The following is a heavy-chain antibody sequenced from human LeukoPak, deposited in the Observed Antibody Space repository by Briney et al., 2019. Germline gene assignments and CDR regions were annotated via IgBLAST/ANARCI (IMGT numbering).Heavy chain of an antibody. CDR3: ARELGSGTYGEYYFDY. CDR1: GGSISSGGYY. Sequence: SQTLSLTCTVSGGSISSGGYYWSWIRQPAGKGLEWIGRIYTSGSTNYNPSLKSRVTISVDTSKNQFSLKLSSVTAAGTAVYYCARELGSGTYGEYYFDYWGREPWSPSPQ. CDR2: IYTSGST. V-gene: IGHV4-61*02. J-gene: IGHJ4*02. D-gene: IGHD1-26*01.